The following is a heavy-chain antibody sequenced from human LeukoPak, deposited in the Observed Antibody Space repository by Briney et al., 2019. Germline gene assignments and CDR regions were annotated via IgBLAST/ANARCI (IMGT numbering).Heavy chain of an antibody. J-gene: IGHJ4*02. CDR1: GGSFSGYY. CDR3: ARARASSITMIVVVYFDY. V-gene: IGHV4-34*01. D-gene: IGHD3-22*01. CDR2: INHSGST. Sequence: SETLSLTCAVYGGSFSGYYWSWIRQPPGKGLEWIGEINHSGSTNYNPSLKSRVTISVDTSKNQFSLKLSSVTAADTAVYYCARARASSITMIVVVYFDYWGQGTLVTVSS.